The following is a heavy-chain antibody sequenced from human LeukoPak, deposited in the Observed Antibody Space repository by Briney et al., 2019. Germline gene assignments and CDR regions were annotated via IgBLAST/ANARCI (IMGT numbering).Heavy chain of an antibody. CDR3: AKSTTVTQRGYFDY. J-gene: IGHJ4*02. Sequence: GGSLRLSCAASGFTFSSYGMPWVRQAPAKGLEWVAIISYDGSNKYYADSVEGRFTISRDNSKNTLYLQMNSLRAEDTAVYYCAKSTTVTQRGYFDYWGQGTLVTVSS. CDR1: GFTFSSYG. CDR2: ISYDGSNK. V-gene: IGHV3-30*18. D-gene: IGHD4-17*01.